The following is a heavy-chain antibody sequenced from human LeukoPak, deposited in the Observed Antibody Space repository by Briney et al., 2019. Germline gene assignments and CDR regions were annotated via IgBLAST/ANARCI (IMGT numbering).Heavy chain of an antibody. CDR2: ISPGTI. J-gene: IGHJ6*02. D-gene: IGHD2-15*01. CDR3: TRDGRVAYEMDV. Sequence: PGGSLRLSCAASGFTFNRHPMNWVRQAPGKGLEWVSHISPGTIYYADSVKGRFTISRDNAKNSLYLQMNSLRAEDTAVYYCTRDGRVAYEMDVWGQGTTVTVSS. CDR1: GFTFNRHP. V-gene: IGHV3-48*01.